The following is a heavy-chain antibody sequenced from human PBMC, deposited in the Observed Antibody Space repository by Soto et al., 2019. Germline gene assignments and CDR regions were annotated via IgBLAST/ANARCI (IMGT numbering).Heavy chain of an antibody. V-gene: IGHV4-34*01. CDR2: INHSGST. CDR3: ARSPVVLVTAILYYYYGIDV. J-gene: IGHJ6*02. D-gene: IGHD2-21*02. CDR1: GGSFSGYY. Sequence: SETLSLTCAVYGGSFSGYYWSWIRQPPGKGLEWIGEINHSGSTNYNPSLKSRVTISVDTSKNQFSLKLNSVTAADTAVYYCARSPVVLVTAILYYYYGIDVWAQGTKVTVSS.